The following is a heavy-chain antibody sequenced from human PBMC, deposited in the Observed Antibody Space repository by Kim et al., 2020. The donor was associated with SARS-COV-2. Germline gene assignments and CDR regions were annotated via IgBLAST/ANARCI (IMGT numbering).Heavy chain of an antibody. J-gene: IGHJ4*02. CDR3: ARDYGDVYFDY. D-gene: IGHD4-17*01. Sequence: KYSQKFQGRVTITRDTSASTAYMELSSLRSEDTAVYYCARDYGDVYFDYWGQGTLVTVSS. V-gene: IGHV1-3*01.